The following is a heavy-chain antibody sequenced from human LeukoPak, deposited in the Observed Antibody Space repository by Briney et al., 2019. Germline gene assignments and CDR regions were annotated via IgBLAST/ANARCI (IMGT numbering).Heavy chain of an antibody. CDR2: INTDTGNP. J-gene: IGHJ5*02. V-gene: IGHV7-4-1*02. CDR1: GYTFTNYA. D-gene: IGHD2-2*01. CDR3: ARTLFGDQYQLLHNWFDP. Sequence: ASVKVSCKASGYTFTNYAMNWVRQAPGQGLEWMGWINTDTGNPTYAQGFTRRLVFSLDTSASTAYLQISGLKAEDTAVYYCARTLFGDQYQLLHNWFDPWGQGTLVTVFS.